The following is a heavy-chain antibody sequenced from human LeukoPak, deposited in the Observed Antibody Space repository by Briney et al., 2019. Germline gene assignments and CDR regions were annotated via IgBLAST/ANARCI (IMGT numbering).Heavy chain of an antibody. CDR2: INHSGST. V-gene: IGHV4-34*01. D-gene: IGHD3-10*01. CDR3: ARHRPYYGSGSYYPRSNLNFDP. CDR1: GGSISSYY. J-gene: IGHJ5*02. Sequence: PSETLSLTCTVSGGSISSYYWSWIRQPPGKGLEWIGEINHSGSTNYNPSLKSRVTISVDTSKNQFSLKLSSVTAADTAVYYCARHRPYYGSGSYYPRSNLNFDPWGQGTLVTVSS.